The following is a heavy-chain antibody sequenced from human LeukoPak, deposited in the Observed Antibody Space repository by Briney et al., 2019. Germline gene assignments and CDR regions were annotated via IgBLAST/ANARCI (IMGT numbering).Heavy chain of an antibody. CDR1: GFTFDDYA. J-gene: IGHJ4*02. D-gene: IGHD6-13*01. V-gene: IGHV3-9*01. CDR2: ISWNSGSI. CDR3: AKGFGYSSSWYVSYFDY. Sequence: GRSLRLSCAASGFTFDDYAMHWVRRAPGKGLEWVSGISWNSGSIGYADSVKGRFTISRDNAKNSLYLQMNSLRAEDTALYYCAKGFGYSSSWYVSYFDYWGQGTLVTVSS.